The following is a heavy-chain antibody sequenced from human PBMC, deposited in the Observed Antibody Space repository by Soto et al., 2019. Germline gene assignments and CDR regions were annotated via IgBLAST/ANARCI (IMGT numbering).Heavy chain of an antibody. J-gene: IGHJ5*02. CDR1: GGSISSYY. CDR3: ARLAEKRQGVVPAVINWFDT. D-gene: IGHD2-2*01. V-gene: IGHV4-59*08. Sequence: ASETLSLTCTVSGGSISSYYWSWIRQPPGKGLEWIGYIYYSGSTNYNPSLKSRVTISVDTSKNQFSLKLSSVTAADTAVYYCARLAEKRQGVVPAVINWFDTWGQGTLVTVSS. CDR2: IYYSGST.